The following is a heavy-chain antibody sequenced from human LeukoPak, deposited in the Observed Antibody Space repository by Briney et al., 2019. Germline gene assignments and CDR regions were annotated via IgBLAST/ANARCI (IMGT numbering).Heavy chain of an antibody. V-gene: IGHV3-23*01. CDR1: GFTFSSYA. J-gene: IGHJ4*02. Sequence: GGSLRLSCAASGFTFSSYAMSWVRQAPGKGLEWVSAISGSGGSTYYADSVKGRFTISRDNSKNTLYLQMNSLRAEDTAVYYCAKVKYYYDSSGYSKTIDYWGQGTQVTVSS. CDR3: AKVKYYYDSSGYSKTIDY. D-gene: IGHD3-22*01. CDR2: ISGSGGST.